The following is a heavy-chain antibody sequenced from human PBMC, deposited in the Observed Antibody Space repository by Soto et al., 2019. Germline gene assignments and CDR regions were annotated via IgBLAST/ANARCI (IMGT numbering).Heavy chain of an antibody. CDR2: ISAYNGNT. CDR3: ARESPTGYSSSWYYCYGMYV. J-gene: IGHJ6*02. Sequence: ASVKVSCKASGYTFTSYGISWVRHAPGQGLEWMGWISAYNGNTNYAQKLQGRVTMTTDTSTSTAYMELRSLRSDDTAVYYCARESPTGYSSSWYYCYGMYVWGQGTTVTVSS. D-gene: IGHD6-13*01. V-gene: IGHV1-18*01. CDR1: GYTFTSYG.